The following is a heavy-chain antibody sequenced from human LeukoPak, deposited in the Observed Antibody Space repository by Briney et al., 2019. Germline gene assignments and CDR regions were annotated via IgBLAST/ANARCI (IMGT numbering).Heavy chain of an antibody. J-gene: IGHJ4*02. Sequence: GRSLRLSCAASGFTFSSYAMHWVRQAPGKGLEWVAVISYDGSNKYYADSVKGRFTISRDNSKNTLYLQMSSLRAEDTAVYYCARDLIGLRSEMAVYWGQGTLVTVSS. V-gene: IGHV3-30*04. CDR1: GFTFSSYA. CDR2: ISYDGSNK. CDR3: ARDLIGLRSEMAVY. D-gene: IGHD5-24*01.